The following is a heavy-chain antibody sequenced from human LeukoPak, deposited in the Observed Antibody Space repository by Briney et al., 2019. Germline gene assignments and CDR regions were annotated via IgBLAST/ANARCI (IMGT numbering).Heavy chain of an antibody. CDR1: GGSISSYY. D-gene: IGHD3-3*01. V-gene: IGHV4-59*01. J-gene: IGHJ4*02. CDR2: IYYSGST. CDR3: ARVPRDFWSGYYAGPYFDY. Sequence: SETLSLTCTVSGGSISSYYWSWIRQPPGKGLEWIGYIYYSGSTNYNPSLKSRVTISVDTSKNQFSLKLSSVTAADTAVYYCARVPRDFWSGYYAGPYFDYWGQGTLVTVSS.